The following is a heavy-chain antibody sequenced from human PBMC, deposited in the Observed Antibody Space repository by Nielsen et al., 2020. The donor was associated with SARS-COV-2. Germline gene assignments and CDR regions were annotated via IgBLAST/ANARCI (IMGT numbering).Heavy chain of an antibody. CDR3: ARQCGYSGYDSPAKYSYYYGMDV. D-gene: IGHD5-12*01. J-gene: IGHJ6*02. Sequence: VRQMPGEGLGWMGILYSCEADTRYSASFQGQVTISADKSISTAYLQGSSLKASDAAMYYCARQCGYSGYDSPAKYSYYYGMDVWGQGTTVTVSS. CDR2: LYSCEADT. V-gene: IGHV5-51*01.